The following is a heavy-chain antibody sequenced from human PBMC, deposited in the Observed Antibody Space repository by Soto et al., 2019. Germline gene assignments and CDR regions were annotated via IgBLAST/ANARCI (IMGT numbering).Heavy chain of an antibody. Sequence: SETLSLTCTVSGGSVSSNSYSWGWIRQSPGKGLEWIGYIYYSGSTYYKPSLKSRVTISVDTSKNQFSLKVGSVTAAGTAVYYCATRQQQVGVFDYWGRGTLVTVSS. J-gene: IGHJ4*02. D-gene: IGHD6-13*01. V-gene: IGHV4-31*03. CDR3: ATRQQQVGVFDY. CDR2: IYYSGST. CDR1: GGSVSSNSYS.